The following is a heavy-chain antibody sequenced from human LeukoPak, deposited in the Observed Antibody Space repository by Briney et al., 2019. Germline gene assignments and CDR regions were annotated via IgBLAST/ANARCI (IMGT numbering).Heavy chain of an antibody. D-gene: IGHD1-26*01. V-gene: IGHV3-23*01. CDR2: ISGSGGSI. CDR3: ARGLRSPAYFDY. J-gene: IGHJ4*02. CDR1: GFTFSSYA. Sequence: GGSLRLSCAASGFTFSSYAMSWVRQAPGKGLEWVSAISGSGGSIYYADSVKGRFTISRDNSKNTLYLQMNSLRAEDTAVYYCARGLRSPAYFDYWGQGTLVTVSS.